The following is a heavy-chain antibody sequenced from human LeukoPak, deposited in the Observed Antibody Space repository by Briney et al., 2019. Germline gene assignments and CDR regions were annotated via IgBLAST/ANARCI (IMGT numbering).Heavy chain of an antibody. CDR1: GGAFNAFD. J-gene: IGHJ3*02. V-gene: IGHV1-69*06. Sequence: SVKVSCKTSGGAFNAFDISWVRQAPGQGLEWMGGIIPMFATPNYAQKFQGRLTITADKSSTTCYMELSGLTYDDTAMYYCAIDLAGFLVVLDVSSESDSFDIWGQGTMVTVSS. CDR2: IIPMFATP. D-gene: IGHD2/OR15-2a*01. CDR3: AIDLAGFLVVLDVSSESDSFDI.